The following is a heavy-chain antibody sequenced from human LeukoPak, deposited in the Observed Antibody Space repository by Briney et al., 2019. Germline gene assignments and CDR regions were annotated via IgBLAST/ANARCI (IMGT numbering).Heavy chain of an antibody. D-gene: IGHD2-8*01. Sequence: ASVKVSCKASGGTFSSYAISWVRQAPGQGLEWMGGIIPIFGTANYAQKFQGRVTITANESTSTAYMELSSLRSEDTAVYYCARGYCTNGACYTLLVDWFDPWGQGTLVTVSS. CDR1: GGTFSSYA. V-gene: IGHV1-69*13. CDR2: IIPIFGTA. J-gene: IGHJ5*02. CDR3: ARGYCTNGACYTLLVDWFDP.